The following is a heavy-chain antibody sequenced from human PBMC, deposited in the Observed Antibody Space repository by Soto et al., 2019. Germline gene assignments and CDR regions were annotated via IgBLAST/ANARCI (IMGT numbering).Heavy chain of an antibody. CDR3: ARPKTGYSGYDSGNDAFDV. CDR2: IIPILGIA. V-gene: IGHV1-69*02. J-gene: IGHJ3*01. Sequence: ASVKVSCKASGGTFSSYTISWVRQAPGQGLEWMGRIIPILGIANYAQKFQGRVTITADKSTSTAYMELSSLRSEDTAVYYCARPKTGYSGYDSGNDAFDVWGQGTMVTVSS. CDR1: GGTFSSYT. D-gene: IGHD5-12*01.